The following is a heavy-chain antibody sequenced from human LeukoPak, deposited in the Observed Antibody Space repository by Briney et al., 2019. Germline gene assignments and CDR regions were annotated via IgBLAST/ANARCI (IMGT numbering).Heavy chain of an antibody. CDR1: GFTFSSYE. Sequence: GGSLRLSCAASGFTFSSYEMNWVRQAPGKGLEWVSYISSSGSTIYYADSVKGRFTISRDNAKNSLYLQMNSLRAEDTAVYYCARDDSPYYDSSRNPFDYWGQGTLVTVSS. CDR2: ISSSGSTI. J-gene: IGHJ4*02. CDR3: ARDDSPYYDSSRNPFDY. V-gene: IGHV3-48*03. D-gene: IGHD3-22*01.